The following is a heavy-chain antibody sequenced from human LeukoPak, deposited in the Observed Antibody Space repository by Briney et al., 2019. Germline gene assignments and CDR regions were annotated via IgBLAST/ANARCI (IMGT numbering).Heavy chain of an antibody. D-gene: IGHD3-22*01. CDR3: ARDQLYYDSSGPDY. CDR2: IYHSGST. Sequence: SETLSLTCAVSGGSISSGGYSWSWIRQPPGKGLEWIGYIYHSGSTYYNPSLKSRVTISVDTSKNQFSLKLSSVTAADTAVYYCARDQLYYDSSGPDYWGQGTLVTVSS. V-gene: IGHV4-30-2*01. J-gene: IGHJ4*02. CDR1: GGSISSGGYS.